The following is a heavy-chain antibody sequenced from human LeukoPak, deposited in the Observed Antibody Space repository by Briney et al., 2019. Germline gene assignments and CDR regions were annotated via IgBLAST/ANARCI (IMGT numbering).Heavy chain of an antibody. D-gene: IGHD6-13*01. CDR1: GYSFTSYW. Sequence: GESLKISCKGSGYSFTSYWIGWVRPMPGKGLEWMGIIYPGDSDTRYSPSFHGQVTISADKSISTAYLQWSSLKASDTAMYYCARRTSSSWYPNWYFDLWGRGTLVTVSS. V-gene: IGHV5-51*01. CDR3: ARRTSSSWYPNWYFDL. J-gene: IGHJ2*01. CDR2: IYPGDSDT.